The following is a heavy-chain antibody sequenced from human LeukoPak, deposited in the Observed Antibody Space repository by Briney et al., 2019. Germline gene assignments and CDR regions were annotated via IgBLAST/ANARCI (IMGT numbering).Heavy chain of an antibody. V-gene: IGHV1-8*01. CDR3: ARGRGALFDD. CDR1: GYTFTTYD. CDR2: MNPNSGNT. Sequence: ASVKVSCKASGYTFTTYDINWVRQATGQGLEWMGWMNPNSGNTGCAQKFQGRVTMTRNTSISTAYMELRSLRSDDTAVYYCARGRGALFDDWGQGTLVTVSS. D-gene: IGHD3-10*01. J-gene: IGHJ4*02.